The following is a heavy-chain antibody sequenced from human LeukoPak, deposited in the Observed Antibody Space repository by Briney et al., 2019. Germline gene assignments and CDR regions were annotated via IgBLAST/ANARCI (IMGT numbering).Heavy chain of an antibody. CDR1: GGTFSSYA. D-gene: IGHD3-3*01. CDR2: IIPIFGTA. V-gene: IGHV1-69*05. Sequence: ASVKVSCKASGGTFSSYAISWVRQAPGQGLEWMGGIIPIFGTANYAQKFQGRVTITTDESTSTAYMELSSLRSEDTAVYYCARGRTYYDFWSGHLVSDYWGQGTLVTVSS. J-gene: IGHJ4*02. CDR3: ARGRTYYDFWSGHLVSDY.